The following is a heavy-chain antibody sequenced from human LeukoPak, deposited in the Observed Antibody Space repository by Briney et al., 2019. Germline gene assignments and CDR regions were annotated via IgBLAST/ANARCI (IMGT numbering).Heavy chain of an antibody. CDR3: ARDRNGDPQTPDYYFDY. V-gene: IGHV3-33*08. CDR2: IWYDGSNK. Sequence: GGSLRLSCAASGFTFSSYSMNWVRQAPGKGLEWVAVIWYDGSNKYYADSVKGRFTISRDNSKNTLYLQMNSLRAEDTAVYYCARDRNGDPQTPDYYFDYWGQGTLVTVSS. D-gene: IGHD4-17*01. CDR1: GFTFSSYS. J-gene: IGHJ4*02.